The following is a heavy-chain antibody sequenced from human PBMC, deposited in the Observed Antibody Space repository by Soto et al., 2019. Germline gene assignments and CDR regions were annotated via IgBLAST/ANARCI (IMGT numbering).Heavy chain of an antibody. V-gene: IGHV3-9*01. J-gene: IGHJ4*02. D-gene: IGHD6-19*01. Sequence: EVQLVESGGGLVQPGRSLRLSCAASGFTFDDYAMHWVRQAPGKGLEWVSGISWNSGSIGYAESVKGRFTISRDNAKNYLYLQMNSLRAEDTALYYCAKDKRRSIAVAGDLGYWGQGTLVTVSS. CDR3: AKDKRRSIAVAGDLGY. CDR1: GFTFDDYA. CDR2: ISWNSGSI.